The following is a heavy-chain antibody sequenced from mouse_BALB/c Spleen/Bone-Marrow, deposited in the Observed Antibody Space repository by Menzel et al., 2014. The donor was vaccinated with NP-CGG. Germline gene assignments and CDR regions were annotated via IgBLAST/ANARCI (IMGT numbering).Heavy chain of an antibody. CDR2: IDPANDNT. Sequence: VQLKESGAELVEPGASVKLSCTASGFNIKDTYIHWVKQRPEQGLEWIGRIDPANDNTKYDPKFQGKATITADTSSSTAYLQLSSLTSEDTAVYYCASYVYGYYFDYWGQGTTLTVSS. D-gene: IGHD2-2*01. V-gene: IGHV14-3*02. J-gene: IGHJ2*01. CDR1: GFNIKDTY. CDR3: ASYVYGYYFDY.